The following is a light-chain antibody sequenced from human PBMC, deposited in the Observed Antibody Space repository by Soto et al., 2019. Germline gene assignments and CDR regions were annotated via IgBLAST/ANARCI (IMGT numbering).Light chain of an antibody. J-gene: IGLJ1*01. Sequence: QSALTQPASVSGSPGQSITISCTGTSSDVGGYNYVSWYQQHPGKAPKLMIYEVSNRPSGVSPRFSGSKSGNTASLTISGLQAEDEADYYCRSYTSSITRYVFGAGTMLTVL. CDR3: RSYTSSITRYV. CDR2: EVS. CDR1: SSDVGGYNY. V-gene: IGLV2-14*01.